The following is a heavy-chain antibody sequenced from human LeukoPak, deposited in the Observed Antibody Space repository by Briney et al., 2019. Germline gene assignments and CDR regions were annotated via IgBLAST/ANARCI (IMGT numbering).Heavy chain of an antibody. CDR3: ARGFVVVTALDY. Sequence: PGGSLRLSCAASGFTFSSYAMHWVRQAPGKGLEWVAVISYDGSNKYYADSVKGRFTISRDNSKNTLYLQMNSLRAEDTAVYYCARGFVVVTALDYWGQGTLVTVSS. CDR1: GFTFSSYA. J-gene: IGHJ4*02. CDR2: ISYDGSNK. D-gene: IGHD2-21*02. V-gene: IGHV3-30*04.